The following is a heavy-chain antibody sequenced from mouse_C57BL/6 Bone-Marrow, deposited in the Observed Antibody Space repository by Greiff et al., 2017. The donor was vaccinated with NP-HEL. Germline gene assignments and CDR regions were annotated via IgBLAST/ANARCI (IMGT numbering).Heavy chain of an antibody. CDR3: ARWSCYYYGSSRYWYFDV. J-gene: IGHJ1*03. Sequence: QVQLQQSDAELVKPGASVKISCKVSGYTFTDHTIHWMKQRPEQGLEWIGYIYPRDGSTKYNEKFKGKATLTADKSSSTAYMQLNSLTSEDSAVYFCARWSCYYYGSSRYWYFDVWGTGTTVTVSS. V-gene: IGHV1-78*01. CDR1: GYTFTDHT. CDR2: IYPRDGST. D-gene: IGHD1-1*01.